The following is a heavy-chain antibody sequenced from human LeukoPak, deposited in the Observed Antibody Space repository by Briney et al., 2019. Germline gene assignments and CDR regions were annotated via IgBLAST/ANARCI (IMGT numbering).Heavy chain of an antibody. Sequence: SETLSLTCTVSGGSISSYYWSWIRQPPGKGLEWIGYIYYSGSTYYNPSLKSRVTISVDTSKNQFSLKLSSVTAADTAVYYCAFKQDYYDSSGYHEYWGQGTLVTVSS. J-gene: IGHJ4*02. V-gene: IGHV4-59*12. CDR1: GGSISSYY. D-gene: IGHD3-22*01. CDR3: AFKQDYYDSSGYHEY. CDR2: IYYSGST.